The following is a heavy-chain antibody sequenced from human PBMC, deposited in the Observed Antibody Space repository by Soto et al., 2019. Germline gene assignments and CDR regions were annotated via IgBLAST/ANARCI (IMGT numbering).Heavy chain of an antibody. D-gene: IGHD3-10*01. CDR3: ARGGNLWVGEPFDY. Sequence: QVQLVESGGGVVQPGRSLRLSCAASGFTFSTYAMHWVRQAPGKELEWVAVISYYGNNKYYADAVKGRFTISRDYSKNTLYLQMNSLRAVGSAVYYCARGGNLWVGEPFDYWGQGDLVTVSS. CDR1: GFTFSTYA. V-gene: IGHV3-30-3*01. J-gene: IGHJ4*02. CDR2: ISYYGNNK.